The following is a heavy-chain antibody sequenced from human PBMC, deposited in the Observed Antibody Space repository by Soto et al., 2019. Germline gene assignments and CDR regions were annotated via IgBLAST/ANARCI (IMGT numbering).Heavy chain of an antibody. D-gene: IGHD3-3*01. V-gene: IGHV3-53*01. Sequence: GGSLRLSCAASGFTVSSNYMSWVRQAPGKGLEWVSVIYSGGSTYYADSVKGRFTISRDNSKNTLYLQMNSLRAEDTAVYYCARGPQNDFWSGYAFDIWGQGTMVTVSS. CDR3: ARGPQNDFWSGYAFDI. CDR2: IYSGGST. CDR1: GFTVSSNY. J-gene: IGHJ3*02.